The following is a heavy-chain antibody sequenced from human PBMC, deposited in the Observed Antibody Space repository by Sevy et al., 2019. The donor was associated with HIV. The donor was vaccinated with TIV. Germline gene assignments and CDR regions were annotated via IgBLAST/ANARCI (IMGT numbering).Heavy chain of an antibody. J-gene: IGHJ6*02. D-gene: IGHD5-18*01. Sequence: GGSLRLSCAASGFSVSNNYMSWVRQAPGKGLEWVSVIYIAGSTYYADSVKGRFTISRDNSKNTLYLQMNSLRVGDTAVYYCARPLWIDPALGTYDYYGMDVRGQGTTVTVSS. CDR3: ARPLWIDPALGTYDYYGMDV. CDR2: IYIAGST. V-gene: IGHV3-53*01. CDR1: GFSVSNNY.